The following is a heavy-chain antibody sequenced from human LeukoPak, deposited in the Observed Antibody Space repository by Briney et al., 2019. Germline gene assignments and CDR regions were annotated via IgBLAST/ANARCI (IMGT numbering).Heavy chain of an antibody. D-gene: IGHD5-12*01. CDR3: TMQVATIYDY. V-gene: IGHV3-15*01. Sequence: PGGSLRLSCAASGFTFSNAWMSWVRQAPGKGLEWVARIKSKTDGGTTDYAAPVKGRFTISRDDSKNTLYLQMNSLKTEDTAVYYCTMQVATIYDYWGQGTLVTVSS. CDR2: IKSKTDGGTT. J-gene: IGHJ4*02. CDR1: GFTFSNAW.